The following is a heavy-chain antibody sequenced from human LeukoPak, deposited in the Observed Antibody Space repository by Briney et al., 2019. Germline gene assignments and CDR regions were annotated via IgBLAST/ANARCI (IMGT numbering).Heavy chain of an antibody. D-gene: IGHD3-22*01. V-gene: IGHV3-21*01. CDR2: ITSSSTYI. CDR1: GFTFSSYN. J-gene: IGHJ3*02. CDR3: AREDYYGSSGYSHDAFDI. Sequence: GGSLRLSCAASGFTFSSYNMNWVRQAPGKGLEWVSSITSSSTYIYYADSVRGRFTISRDNAKNSPYLQMNSLRAEDTAVYFCAREDYYGSSGYSHDAFDIWGQGTMVTVSS.